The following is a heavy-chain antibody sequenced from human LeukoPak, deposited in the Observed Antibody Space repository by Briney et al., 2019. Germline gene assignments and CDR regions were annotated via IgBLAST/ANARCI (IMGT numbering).Heavy chain of an antibody. D-gene: IGHD1-1*01. J-gene: IGHJ6*03. V-gene: IGHV3-23*05. CDR3: AKRGNPTVGHHYLDV. Sequence: GGSLRLSCAASGFTFSSSDMSWVRQALGSGLEWVSSIRHSDSNTYYADSVMGRFTISRDNSKNTLYLQMNSLSAEDTAVYYCAKRGNPTVGHHYLDVWGKGTTVSASS. CDR1: GFTFSSSD. CDR2: IRHSDSNT.